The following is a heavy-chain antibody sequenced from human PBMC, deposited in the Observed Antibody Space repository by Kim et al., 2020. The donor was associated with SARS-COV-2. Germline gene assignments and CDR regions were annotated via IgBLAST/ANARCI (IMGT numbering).Heavy chain of an antibody. V-gene: IGHV3-49*04. D-gene: IGHD6-6*01. CDR2: IRSKAYGGTT. CDR1: GFTFGDYA. CDR3: TRDQGSSLLLDY. Sequence: GGSLRLSCTASGFTFGDYAMSWVRQAPGKGLEWVGFIRSKAYGGTTEYAASVKGRFTISRDDSKSIAYLQMNSLKTEDTAVYYCTRDQGSSLLLDYWGQGTLVTVSS. J-gene: IGHJ4*02.